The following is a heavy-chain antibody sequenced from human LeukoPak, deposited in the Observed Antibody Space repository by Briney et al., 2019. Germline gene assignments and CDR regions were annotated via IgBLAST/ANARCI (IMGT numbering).Heavy chain of an antibody. CDR3: AKGSYYDSSGSFYFDY. CDR2: ISGSGDNT. Sequence: GGSLRLSCAASGFTFSSYAMIWVRQAPGKGLEWVSGISGSGDNTYYADSVKGRFTISRDNSKNTLYVQVNSLGTEDTAAYYCAKGSYYDSSGSFYFDYWGQGTLVTVSS. V-gene: IGHV3-23*01. J-gene: IGHJ4*02. CDR1: GFTFSSYA. D-gene: IGHD3-22*01.